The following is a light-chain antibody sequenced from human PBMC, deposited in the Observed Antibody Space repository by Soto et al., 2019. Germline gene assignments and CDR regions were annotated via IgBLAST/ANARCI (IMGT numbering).Light chain of an antibody. CDR3: LQYHNLWA. V-gene: IGKV3-15*01. CDR1: QNIYSN. J-gene: IGKJ4*02. CDR2: RAS. Sequence: IVMTQSPATLSVSPGERATLSCRASQNIYSNIAWYQQRPGQAPRLLIYRASTRAPGVPARFSGSGSGTEFTLTISSLQSEYVAVYSCLQYHNLWAFGRGTQVEIK.